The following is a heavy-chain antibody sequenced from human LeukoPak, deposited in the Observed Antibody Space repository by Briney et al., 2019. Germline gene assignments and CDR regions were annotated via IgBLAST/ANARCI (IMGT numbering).Heavy chain of an antibody. J-gene: IGHJ3*02. CDR2: ISYIGST. CDR3: ARDLVTVTKGFDI. D-gene: IGHD4-17*01. Sequence: KPSETLSLTCAVSDDSFSSHYWTWIRQPPGKGLEWIGYISYIGSTNYNPSLKSRVTISIDTSKNQFSLKLTCVTAADTAVYYCARDLVTVTKGFDIWGQGTMVSVSS. V-gene: IGHV4-59*11. CDR1: DDSFSSHY.